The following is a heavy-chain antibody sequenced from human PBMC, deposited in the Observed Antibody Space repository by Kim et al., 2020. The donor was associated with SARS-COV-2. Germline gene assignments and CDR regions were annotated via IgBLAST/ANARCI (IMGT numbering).Heavy chain of an antibody. J-gene: IGHJ4*02. CDR1: GFNFSSYA. D-gene: IGHD5-12*01. Sequence: GGSLRLSCAASGFNFSSYAMSWVRQAPGKGLEWVSGIRDGGGNTYYIDPVKGRFTISRDNSKDTLYLQMNSLRADDTAVYYCAKGGKKNLFSGDWVQG. CDR3: AKGGKKNLFSGD. V-gene: IGHV3-23*01. CDR2: IRDGGGNT.